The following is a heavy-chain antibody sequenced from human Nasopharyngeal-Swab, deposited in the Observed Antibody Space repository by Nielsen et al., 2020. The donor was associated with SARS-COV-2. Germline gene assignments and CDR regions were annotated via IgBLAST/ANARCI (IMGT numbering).Heavy chain of an antibody. Sequence: GGSLRLSCTGSGYSFTSYWISWVRQMPGKGLEWMGRIDPSDSYTNYSPSFQGHVTISADKSISTAYLQWSSLKASDTAMYYCARQIRFLEWLPYYYYYMDVWGKGTTVTVSS. CDR3: ARQIRFLEWLPYYYYYMDV. J-gene: IGHJ6*03. CDR1: GYSFTSYW. V-gene: IGHV5-10-1*01. D-gene: IGHD3-3*01. CDR2: IDPSDSYT.